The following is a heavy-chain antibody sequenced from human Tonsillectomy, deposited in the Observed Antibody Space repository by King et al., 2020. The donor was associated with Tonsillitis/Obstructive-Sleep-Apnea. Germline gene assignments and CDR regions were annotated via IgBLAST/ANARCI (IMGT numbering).Heavy chain of an antibody. CDR2: INTTTGNP. CDR3: ARDRVQGVIIPDWFDP. Sequence: VQLVESGSELKKPGASVKVSCKASGYTFTSYAMNWVRQAPGQGLEWMGWINTTTGNPTYAQAFTGRLVFSLDTSVSTAYLQISSLKAEDTAVYYCARDRVQGVIIPDWFDPWGQGTLVTVSS. D-gene: IGHD3-10*01. J-gene: IGHJ5*02. CDR1: GYTFTSYA. V-gene: IGHV7-4-1*02.